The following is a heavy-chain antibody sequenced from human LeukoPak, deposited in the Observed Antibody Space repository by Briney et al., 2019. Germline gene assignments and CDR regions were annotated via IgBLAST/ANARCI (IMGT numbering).Heavy chain of an antibody. V-gene: IGHV4-38-2*01. CDR3: ARNPKYADDAFDI. CDR1: VYSISSGYY. Sequence: SETLSLTCGVSVYSISSGYYWGWIRPPPGKGLEWIGSIYQSGSTYYNPSLKSRVTISADTSRNQFSLKLSSVTAADTAVYYCARNPKYADDAFDIWGQGTMVTVSS. D-gene: IGHD2-2*01. CDR2: IYQSGST. J-gene: IGHJ3*02.